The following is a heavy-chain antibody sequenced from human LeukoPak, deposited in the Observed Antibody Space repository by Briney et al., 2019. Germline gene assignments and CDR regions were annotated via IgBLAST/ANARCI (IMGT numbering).Heavy chain of an antibody. CDR3: AKDSSKAWFDP. CDR1: GFTFSSSA. Sequence: GGSLRLSCAASGFTFSSSAMSWVRQAPGKGLEWVSAISNNGGYTYYADSVQGRFTISRDNSKSTLCLQMNSLRAEDTAVYYCAKDSSKAWFDPWGQGTLVTVSS. D-gene: IGHD2-2*01. CDR2: ISNNGGYT. V-gene: IGHV3-23*01. J-gene: IGHJ5*02.